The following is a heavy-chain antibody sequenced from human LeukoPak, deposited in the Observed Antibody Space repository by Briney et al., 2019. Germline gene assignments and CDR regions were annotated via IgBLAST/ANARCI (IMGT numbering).Heavy chain of an antibody. V-gene: IGHV4-34*01. CDR2: INHSGST. CDR1: GGSFSGYY. CDR3: ARLFVGSGWYGTRGFADY. J-gene: IGHJ4*02. Sequence: PSETLSLTCAVYGGSFSGYYWSWIRQPPGKGLEWIGEINHSGSTNYNPSLKSRVTISVDTSKNQFSLKLSSVTAADTAVYYCARLFVGSGWYGTRGFADYWGQGTLVTVSS. D-gene: IGHD6-19*01.